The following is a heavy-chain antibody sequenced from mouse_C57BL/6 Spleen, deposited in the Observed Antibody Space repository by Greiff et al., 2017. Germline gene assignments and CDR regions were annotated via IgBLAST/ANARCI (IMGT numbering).Heavy chain of an antibody. CDR2: INPNNGGT. V-gene: IGHV1-18*01. CDR1: GYTFTDYN. Sequence: VQLQQSGPELVKPWASVKIPCKASGYTFTDYNMDWVKQSHGKSLEWIGDINPNNGGTIYNQKFKGKATLTVYKSSSTAYMELRSLTSEDTAVYYCARRDYWCAYWGQGTLVTVSA. D-gene: IGHD2-4*01. CDR3: ARRDYWCAY. J-gene: IGHJ3*01.